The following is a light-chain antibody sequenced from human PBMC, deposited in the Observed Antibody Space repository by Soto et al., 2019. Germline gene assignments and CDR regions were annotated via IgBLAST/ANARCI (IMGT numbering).Light chain of an antibody. Sequence: EIVLTQSPGPLSLSPGERATLSCWASQSISSNYLAWYQQKPGQPPRLLISGSSIRATGIPKRFSGSASGTNFTLTISSLEPEDLAVFYCQQYGSSPFTFGPGTKVDFK. CDR2: GSS. CDR3: QQYGSSPFT. J-gene: IGKJ3*01. CDR1: QSISSNY. V-gene: IGKV3-20*01.